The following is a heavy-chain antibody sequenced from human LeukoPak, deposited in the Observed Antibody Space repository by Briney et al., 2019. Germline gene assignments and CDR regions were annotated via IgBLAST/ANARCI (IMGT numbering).Heavy chain of an antibody. CDR2: ISYDGSNK. Sequence: GGSLRLSCAASGFIFSTYGMHWVRQAPGKGLEWVAVISYDGSNKYYADSVKGRFTISRDNSKNTLYLQMNSLRAEDTAVYYCARALSVTYSYYYYMDVWGKGTTVTVSS. V-gene: IGHV3-30*19. D-gene: IGHD5/OR15-5a*01. CDR3: ARALSVTYSYYYYMDV. J-gene: IGHJ6*03. CDR1: GFIFSTYG.